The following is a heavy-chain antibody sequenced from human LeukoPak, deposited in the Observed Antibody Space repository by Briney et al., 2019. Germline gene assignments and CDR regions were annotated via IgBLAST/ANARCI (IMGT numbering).Heavy chain of an antibody. CDR3: ARDPNSSGWDINGAFDI. J-gene: IGHJ3*02. CDR2: IYYSGST. CDR1: GGSISSYY. Sequence: SETLSLTCIVSGGSISSYYWSWIRQPPGKGLEWIGYIYYSGSTNYNPSLKSRVTISVDTSKNQFSLKLSSVTAADTAVYYCARDPNSSGWDINGAFDIWGQGTMVTVSS. V-gene: IGHV4-59*01. D-gene: IGHD6-19*01.